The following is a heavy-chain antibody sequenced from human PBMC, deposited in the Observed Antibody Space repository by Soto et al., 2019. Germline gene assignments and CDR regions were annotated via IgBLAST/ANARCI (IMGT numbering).Heavy chain of an antibody. Sequence: GGSLRLSCAASGFTFSSYAMSWVRQAPGKGLEWVSAIDGGGGATYYADSVKGWFTISRDNSQNTLYLQMNSLRAEDTAVYYCAKDYGDNTFDYWGQGTLVTVSS. V-gene: IGHV3-23*01. J-gene: IGHJ4*02. CDR1: GFTFSSYA. CDR3: AKDYGDNTFDY. CDR2: IDGGGGAT. D-gene: IGHD4-17*01.